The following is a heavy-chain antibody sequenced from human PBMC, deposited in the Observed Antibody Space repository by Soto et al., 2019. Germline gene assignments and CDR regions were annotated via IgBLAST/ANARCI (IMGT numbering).Heavy chain of an antibody. V-gene: IGHV4-34*01. CDR2: INHSGRT. J-gene: IGHJ6*02. CDR3: ARHNGPLYVGYYYDMDV. D-gene: IGHD3-16*01. Sequence: PSETLSLTCAVYGGSLSGYYWSWIRQPPGKGLEWIGEINHSGRTNYKPSLKSRVTISEDTSKSQFSLKLSSVTAADTAVYYCARHNGPLYVGYYYDMDVWGQGTTVTVSS. CDR1: GGSLSGYY.